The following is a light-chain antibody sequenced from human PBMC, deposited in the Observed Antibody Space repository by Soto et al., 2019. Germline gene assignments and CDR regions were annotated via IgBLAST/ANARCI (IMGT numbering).Light chain of an antibody. J-gene: IGKJ4*01. CDR2: SAS. Sequence: EVVMTQSPATLSVSPGERATLSCRASQFVSTNLAWYQQKPGQAPRLLIYSASTRATGIPARFSGNGSGTEFTLTISSLQSEDSAVYYCQQFNNWPPLTFGGGTKVEIK. CDR3: QQFNNWPPLT. V-gene: IGKV3-15*01. CDR1: QFVSTN.